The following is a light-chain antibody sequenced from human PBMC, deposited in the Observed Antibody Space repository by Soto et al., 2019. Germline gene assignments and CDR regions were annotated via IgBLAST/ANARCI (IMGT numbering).Light chain of an antibody. J-gene: IGLJ1*01. CDR3: NSYRTVSTYV. CDR1: SSDIGGYNF. CDR2: DVG. Sequence: QSALTQPASVSGSPGQSITIACTGTSSDIGGYNFVSWYQQHPGKAPKLLIYDVGNRPSGVSNRFSGSKSGNTDSLTISGLQAEDEAHYYCNSYRTVSTYVFGTGTKFTVL. V-gene: IGLV2-14*01.